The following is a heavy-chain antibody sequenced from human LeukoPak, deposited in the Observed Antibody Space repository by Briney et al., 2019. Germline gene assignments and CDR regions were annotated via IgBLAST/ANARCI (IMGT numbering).Heavy chain of an antibody. CDR3: AKGAYSGYDFGAFDI. Sequence: GGSLRLSCAASGFTFSSYGMHWVRQAPGKGLEWVAVISYDGSYKYYADSVKGRFTISRDNSKNTLYLQMNSLRAEDTAVYYCAKGAYSGYDFGAFDIWGQGTMVTVSS. J-gene: IGHJ3*02. D-gene: IGHD5-12*01. CDR1: GFTFSSYG. V-gene: IGHV3-30*18. CDR2: ISYDGSYK.